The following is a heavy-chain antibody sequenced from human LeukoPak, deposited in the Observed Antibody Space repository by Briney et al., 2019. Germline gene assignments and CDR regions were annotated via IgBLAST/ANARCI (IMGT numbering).Heavy chain of an antibody. J-gene: IGHJ4*02. V-gene: IGHV3-23*01. Sequence: QPGGSLRLSCAASXFTFSSYSMSWVRQAPGKGLEWVSVISGSGGSTYYADSVKGRFTISRDNSKNTLYLQMNSLRAEDTAVYYCAKDNAIAAASIDYWGQGTLVTVSS. D-gene: IGHD6-13*01. CDR2: ISGSGGST. CDR1: XFTFSSYS. CDR3: AKDNAIAAASIDY.